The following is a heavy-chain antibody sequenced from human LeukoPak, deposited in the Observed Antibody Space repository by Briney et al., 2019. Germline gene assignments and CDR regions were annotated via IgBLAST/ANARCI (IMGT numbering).Heavy chain of an antibody. J-gene: IGHJ5*02. V-gene: IGHV4-34*01. Sequence: SEALSLTCAVYGGSFSGYYWSWIRQPPGKGLEWIGEINHSGSTNYNPSLKSRVTISVDTSKNQFSLKLSSVTAADTAVYYCARAYYDFWSGYSRGNWFDPWGQGTLVTVSS. CDR1: GGSFSGYY. D-gene: IGHD3-3*01. CDR2: INHSGST. CDR3: ARAYYDFWSGYSRGNWFDP.